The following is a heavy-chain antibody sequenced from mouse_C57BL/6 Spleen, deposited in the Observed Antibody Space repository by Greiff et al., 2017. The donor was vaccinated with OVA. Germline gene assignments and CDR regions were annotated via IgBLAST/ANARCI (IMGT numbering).Heavy chain of an antibody. J-gene: IGHJ4*01. D-gene: IGHD3-2*02. CDR3: ASEQLRLRNAMDY. Sequence: VQLQQSVAELVRPGASVKLSCTASGFNIKNTYMHWVKQRPEQGLEWIGRIDPANGNTKYAPKFQGKATMTADTSSNTAYLQLSSLTSDDTAIYYCASEQLRLRNAMDYWGQGTSVTVSS. CDR1: GFNIKNTY. V-gene: IGHV14-3*01. CDR2: IDPANGNT.